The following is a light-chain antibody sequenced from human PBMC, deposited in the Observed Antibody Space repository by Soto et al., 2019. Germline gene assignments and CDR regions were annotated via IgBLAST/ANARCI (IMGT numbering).Light chain of an antibody. CDR2: SAS. J-gene: IGKJ3*01. CDR3: QQYSASPRT. CDR1: RTVDGNY. Sequence: EVVLTQSPCTLSLSPGERATLSCRASRTVDGNYLAWYHQKPGQAPGLLIHSASTRAPGIPDRFSASGAGTDFTLTISRLEPEDSAVYYCQQYSASPRTFGPGTKVDIK. V-gene: IGKV3-20*01.